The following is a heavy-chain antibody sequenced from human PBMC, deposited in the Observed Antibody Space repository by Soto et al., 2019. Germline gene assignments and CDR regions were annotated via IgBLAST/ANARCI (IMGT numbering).Heavy chain of an antibody. CDR3: ARVSIMTTVTDYYYYYGMDV. CDR1: GGTFSSYA. Sequence: SVKVSFKASGGTFSSYAISWVRQAPGQGLEWMGGIIPIFGTANYAQKFQGRVTITADESTSTAYMELSSLRSEDTAVYYCARVSIMTTVTDYYYYYGMDVWGQGTTVTVSS. V-gene: IGHV1-69*13. D-gene: IGHD4-17*01. CDR2: IIPIFGTA. J-gene: IGHJ6*02.